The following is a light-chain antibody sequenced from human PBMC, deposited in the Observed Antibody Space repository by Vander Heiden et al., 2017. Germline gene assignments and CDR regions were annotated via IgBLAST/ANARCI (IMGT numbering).Light chain of an antibody. CDR1: SSNIGSNS. CDR2: SNN. Sequence: QSVLTPPPSASGTPGQRFTISCSGSSSNIGSNSVNWYQQLPGTAPKLLIYSNNQRPSGVPDRFSGSKSGTSASLAISGLQSEDEADYYCAAWDDSLNGGVFGGGTKLTVL. CDR3: AAWDDSLNGGV. V-gene: IGLV1-44*01. J-gene: IGLJ3*02.